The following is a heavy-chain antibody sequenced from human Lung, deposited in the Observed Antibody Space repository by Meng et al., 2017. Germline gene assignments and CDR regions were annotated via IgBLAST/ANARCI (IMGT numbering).Heavy chain of an antibody. D-gene: IGHD4-11*01. V-gene: IGHV4-34*01. CDR1: GGSFSDYS. J-gene: IGHJ4*02. CDR3: ARGPTTMAHDFDY. CDR2: INHSGST. Sequence: QVQLQEWGAGLLKPSETLSLRCVVSGGSFSDYSWSWIRQPPGKGLEWIGEINHSGSTNYNPSLESRATISVDTSQNNLSLKLSSVTAADSAVYYCARGPTTMAHDFDYWGQGTLVTVSS.